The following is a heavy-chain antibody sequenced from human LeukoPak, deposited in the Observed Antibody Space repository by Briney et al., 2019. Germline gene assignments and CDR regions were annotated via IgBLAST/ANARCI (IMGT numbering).Heavy chain of an antibody. V-gene: IGHV3-73*01. D-gene: IGHD2-2*01. J-gene: IGHJ4*02. CDR2: VRRNYET. Sequence: GGSLKLFCAASGFTLSGSHMHWVRQAPGKGLEWVGHVRRNYETAYGASVKGRFTISRDDSENTAYLHMNNLKTEDTAIYFCARQTNSCHDYWGQGTLVTVSS. CDR3: ARQTNSCHDY. CDR1: GFTLSGSH.